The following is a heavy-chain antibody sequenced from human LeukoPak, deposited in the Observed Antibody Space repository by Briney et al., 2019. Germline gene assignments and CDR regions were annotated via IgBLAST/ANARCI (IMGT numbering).Heavy chain of an antibody. CDR1: GYTLTELS. J-gene: IGHJ4*02. CDR3: ARDLGSGWYSPLDF. CDR2: INPSGGSG. D-gene: IGHD6-19*01. V-gene: IGHV1-46*01. Sequence: GASVKVSCKVSGYTLTELSMHWVRQAPGQGLEWMGIINPSGGSGSYAQKFQGRVTMTRDMSTSTVYIELSSLRSEDTAVYYCARDLGSGWYSPLDFWGQGTLVTVSS.